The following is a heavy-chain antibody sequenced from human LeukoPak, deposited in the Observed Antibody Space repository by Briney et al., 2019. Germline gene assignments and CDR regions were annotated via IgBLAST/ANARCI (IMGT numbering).Heavy chain of an antibody. CDR2: FSSSSSTI. CDR3: ARGMSYFGSGNYYNAFDY. J-gene: IGHJ4*02. D-gene: IGHD3-10*01. V-gene: IGHV3-48*02. Sequence: GGSLRLSCAASGFTFSNAWMSWVRQAPGKGLEWLSYFSSSSSTIYYADSVKGRFTISRDNAKNSLYLQMNSLRDEDTAVYYCARGMSYFGSGNYYNAFDYWGQGTLVTVSS. CDR1: GFTFSNAW.